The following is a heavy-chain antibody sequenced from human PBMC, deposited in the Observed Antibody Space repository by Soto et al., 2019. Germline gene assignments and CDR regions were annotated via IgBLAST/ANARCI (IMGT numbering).Heavy chain of an antibody. Sequence: PGGSLRLSCAASGFTFSSYAMSWVRQAPGKGLEWVSAISGSGGSTYYADSVKGWFTISRDNSMNPLYLQMNCLRAEVTAVYYCAKVLRSSWDNYYHSSGYVGYGCQGTLVTVFS. J-gene: IGHJ4*02. CDR2: ISGSGGST. CDR1: GFTFSSYA. V-gene: IGHV3-23*01. D-gene: IGHD3-22*01. CDR3: AKVLRSSWDNYYHSSGYVGY.